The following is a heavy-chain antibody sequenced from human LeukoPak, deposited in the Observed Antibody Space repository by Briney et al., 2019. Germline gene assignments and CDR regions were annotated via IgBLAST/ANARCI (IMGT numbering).Heavy chain of an antibody. CDR1: GGTLSTYS. J-gene: IGHJ4*02. V-gene: IGHV1-69*05. CDR2: IIPIFGTA. CDR3: ARAWGGDSSGYYQGGFDY. Sequence: SVKVSCKASGGTLSTYSISWVRQAPGQGLEWMGRIIPIFGTANYAQKFHGRVTIATDESTNTAYMELSSLTSEDTAVYYCARAWGGDSSGYYQGGFDYWGQGTLVTVSS. D-gene: IGHD3-22*01.